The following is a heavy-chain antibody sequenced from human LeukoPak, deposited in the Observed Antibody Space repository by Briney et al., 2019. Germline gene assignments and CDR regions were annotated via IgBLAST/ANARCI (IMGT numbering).Heavy chain of an antibody. Sequence: PGGSLRLSCAASGFTVSSNYMSWVRQAPGKGLEWVSVIYSGGSTYYADSVKGRFTISRSNAKNSLYLQMNSLRAEDTALYYCARGAAYSSGWFHYYFDYWGQGTLVTVSS. D-gene: IGHD6-19*01. V-gene: IGHV3-53*01. CDR2: IYSGGST. J-gene: IGHJ4*02. CDR3: ARGAAYSSGWFHYYFDY. CDR1: GFTVSSNY.